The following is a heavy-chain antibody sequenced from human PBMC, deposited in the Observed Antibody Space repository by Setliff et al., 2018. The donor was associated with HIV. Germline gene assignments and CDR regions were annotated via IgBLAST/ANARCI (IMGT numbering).Heavy chain of an antibody. CDR2: IYTGGST. CDR1: DLTVSNNY. V-gene: IGHV3-53*01. J-gene: IGHJ5*02. Sequence: GGSLRLSCAASDLTVSNNYMSWVRQAPGKGLELVSIIYTGGSTFYADSVKGRFTISRDNSNNMLFLQMNSLRTEDTAVYYCARSGGDCSGISCYSLWFDPWGHGTLVTVSS. CDR3: ARSGGDCSGISCYSLWFDP. D-gene: IGHD2-15*01.